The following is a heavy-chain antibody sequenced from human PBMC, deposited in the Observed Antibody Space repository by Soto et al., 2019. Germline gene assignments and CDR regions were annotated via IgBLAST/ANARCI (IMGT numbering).Heavy chain of an antibody. CDR2: IKSKTDVGTT. J-gene: IGHJ3*02. D-gene: IGHD1-20*01. Sequence: WGSRRLSCAASGFTFSNAWMSWVRQAPGKGLEWVGRIKSKTDVGTTDYAAPVKGRFTISRDDSKNTLYLQMNSLKTEDTAVYYCTTGRSYNWNPDVFDIWRQGTMGTVSS. CDR1: GFTFSNAW. V-gene: IGHV3-15*01. CDR3: TTGRSYNWNPDVFDI.